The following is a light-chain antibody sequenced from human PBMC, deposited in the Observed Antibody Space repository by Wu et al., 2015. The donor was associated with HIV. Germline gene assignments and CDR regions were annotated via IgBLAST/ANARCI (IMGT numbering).Light chain of an antibody. CDR2: GAS. CDR1: QSVSSN. Sequence: EIVMTQSPATLSVSPGERATLSCRVSQSVSSNLAWYQQKPGQAPRLLIYGASIRATGIPTRFSGSGSGTEFTLTISSMQSEDFAVYYCQQYNNWLYTFGQGTKLEIK. J-gene: IGKJ2*01. CDR3: QQYNNWLYT. V-gene: IGKV3-15*01.